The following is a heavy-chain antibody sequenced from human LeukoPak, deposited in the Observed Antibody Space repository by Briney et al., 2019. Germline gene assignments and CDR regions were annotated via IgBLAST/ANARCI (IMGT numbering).Heavy chain of an antibody. J-gene: IGHJ4*02. CDR2: IYSGGST. Sequence: PGGSLRLSCAASGFTVSSNYMSWVHQAPGKGLEWVSVIYSGGSTYYADSVKGRFTISRDNSKNTLYLQMNSLRAEDTAVYYCARGAITMVRGVPSQYFDYWGQGTLVTVSS. D-gene: IGHD3-10*01. CDR3: ARGAITMVRGVPSQYFDY. CDR1: GFTVSSNY. V-gene: IGHV3-66*01.